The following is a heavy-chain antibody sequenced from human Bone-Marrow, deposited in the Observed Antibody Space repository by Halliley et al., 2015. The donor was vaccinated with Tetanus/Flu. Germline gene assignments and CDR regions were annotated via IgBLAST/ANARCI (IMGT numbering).Heavy chain of an antibody. CDR3: AREGSRGYSGYDFRFFDT. Sequence: SFFHAGGKPSSADAGKGRFSISSDNSMNTLYLQMNSLTAEDTAVYYCAREGSRGYSGYDFRFFDTWGQGVLVTVSS. J-gene: IGHJ5*02. V-gene: IGHV3-53*01. CDR2: FHAGGKP. D-gene: IGHD5-12*01.